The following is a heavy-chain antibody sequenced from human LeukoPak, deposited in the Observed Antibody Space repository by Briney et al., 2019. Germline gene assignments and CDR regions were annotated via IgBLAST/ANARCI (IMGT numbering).Heavy chain of an antibody. J-gene: IGHJ1*01. D-gene: IGHD6-19*01. CDR2: ISWNSGKI. Sequence: GGSLRLSCAASGFTFDDYAMHWVRQAPGKGLEWVSGISWNSGKIGYADSVKGRFTISRDNAKNSLYLQMSSLKTEDTALYFCAKAPTSAVAGGAEYFQHWGQGTLVTVPS. CDR1: GFTFDDYA. CDR3: AKAPTSAVAGGAEYFQH. V-gene: IGHV3-9*01.